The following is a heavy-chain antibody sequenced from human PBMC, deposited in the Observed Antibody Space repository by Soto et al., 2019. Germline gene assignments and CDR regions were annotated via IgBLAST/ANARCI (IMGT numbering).Heavy chain of an antibody. V-gene: IGHV1-2*02. J-gene: IGHJ6*02. CDR1: GYTFTSYG. Sequence: ASVKVSFKXSGYTFTSYGISWVRQAPGRGLEWMGWINPNSGDTEYAQNFQGRVTMTRDTSFNLVYMEMSGLMSDDTAVYYCARDARGTRGFDEMDIWGQGTTVTVSS. CDR3: ARDARGTRGFDEMDI. CDR2: INPNSGDT. D-gene: IGHD3-9*01.